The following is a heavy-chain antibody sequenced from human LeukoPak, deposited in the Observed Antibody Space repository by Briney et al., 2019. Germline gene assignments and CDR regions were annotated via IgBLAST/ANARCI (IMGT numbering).Heavy chain of an antibody. CDR2: IKQGGSEQ. CDR3: TRVGYIDEGIDY. J-gene: IGHJ4*02. D-gene: IGHD5-24*01. Sequence: AGGSLRLSCAASGFTMSTYWMSWVRQAPGKGLEWVASIKQGGSEQHYVESVKGRFTISRDNAKNSLYLQMNSLRAEDTAIYYCTRVGYIDEGIDYWGQGTLVTVSS. V-gene: IGHV3-7*04. CDR1: GFTMSTYW.